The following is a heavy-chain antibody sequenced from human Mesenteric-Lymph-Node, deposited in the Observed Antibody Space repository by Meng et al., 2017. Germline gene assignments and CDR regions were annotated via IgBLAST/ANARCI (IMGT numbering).Heavy chain of an antibody. D-gene: IGHD3-22*01. J-gene: IGHJ4*02. CDR2: IYYSGST. V-gene: IGHV4-28*01. CDR3: ARNVPGTSAYYD. CDR1: GYSISITNW. Sequence: HGRLQQSGRGVAQPAATPSLTCALSGYSISITNWWGWIRQPPGKGLEWIGYIYYSGSTSYNPSLKSRVTMSVDTSKNQFSLNLNSVTAVDTAVYYCARNVPGTSAYYDWGQGTLVTVSS.